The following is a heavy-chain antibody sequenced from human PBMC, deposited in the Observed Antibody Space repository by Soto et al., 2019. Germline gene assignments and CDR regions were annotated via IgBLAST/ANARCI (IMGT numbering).Heavy chain of an antibody. V-gene: IGHV1-18*01. D-gene: IGHD3-16*01. CDR3: ARDCRVSFYSYGRDG. Sequence: QVLLVQSGAEVKRPGDSVKVSCKASGYTFSNYGITWGRQAPGHGLEWLGWVTAFNCDKNYAQNVRDRVTMTTDPSTETSDMEVMSLRPDDTAGYYCARDCRVSFYSYGRDGWGQGNTVIV. CDR2: VTAFNCDK. J-gene: IGHJ6*02. CDR1: GYTFSNYG.